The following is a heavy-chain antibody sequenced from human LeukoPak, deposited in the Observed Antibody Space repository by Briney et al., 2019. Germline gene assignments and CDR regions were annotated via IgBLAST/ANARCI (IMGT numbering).Heavy chain of an antibody. CDR1: GYTFTDYY. CDR2: IHPSGGST. Sequence: GASVTISCKASGYTFTDYYMYWVRQAPGQGPECMGVIHPSGGSTTYAQKFQGRVTLTKDTATSTVYIELSSLRSDDTAVYYCARMAMDPAMVTNFFDLWGQGTLLTVSA. CDR3: ARMAMDPAMVTNFFDL. D-gene: IGHD5-18*01. V-gene: IGHV1-46*01. J-gene: IGHJ4*02.